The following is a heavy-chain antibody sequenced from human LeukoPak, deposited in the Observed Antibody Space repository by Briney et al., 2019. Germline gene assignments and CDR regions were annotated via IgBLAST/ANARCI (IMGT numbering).Heavy chain of an antibody. CDR3: ARQLGELLSGTLYYYHLDV. CDR1: GFTFSGSA. V-gene: IGHV3-73*01. CDR2: IRREANTYAT. J-gene: IGHJ6*03. D-gene: IGHD3-10*01. Sequence: TGGSLRLSCAASGFTFSGSAIHWVRQASGKGLGWIGHIRREANTYATTIAASLKGRFTISRDDSKNTAYLQMNSLKTEDTAVYYCARQLGELLSGTLYYYHLDVWGKGTTVTVSS.